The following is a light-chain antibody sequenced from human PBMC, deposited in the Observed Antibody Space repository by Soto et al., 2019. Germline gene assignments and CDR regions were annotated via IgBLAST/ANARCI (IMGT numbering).Light chain of an antibody. Sequence: DIQMTQSPSTLSASVGDRVTITCRASQSISSWLAWYQQKPGKAPKLLIYKASSLESGVPSRFSGSGSGTEFTLTISSLQPDDFATYYCQQYNSYWTCGQGTKVDSK. J-gene: IGKJ1*01. CDR2: KAS. CDR3: QQYNSYWT. V-gene: IGKV1-5*03. CDR1: QSISSW.